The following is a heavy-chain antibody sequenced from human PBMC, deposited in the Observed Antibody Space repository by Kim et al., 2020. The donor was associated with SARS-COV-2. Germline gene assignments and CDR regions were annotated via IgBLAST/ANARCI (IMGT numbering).Heavy chain of an antibody. J-gene: IGHJ6*02. CDR2: ISSSSSYI. V-gene: IGHV3-21*01. CDR3: ARDWGEGSSWYDYYYYYGMDV. D-gene: IGHD6-13*01. CDR1: GFTFSSYS. Sequence: GGSLRLSCAASGFTFSSYSMNWVRQAPGKGLEWVSSISSSSSYIYYADSVKGRFTISRDNAKNSLYLQMNSLRAEDTAVYYCARDWGEGSSWYDYYYYYGMDVWGQGTTVTVSS.